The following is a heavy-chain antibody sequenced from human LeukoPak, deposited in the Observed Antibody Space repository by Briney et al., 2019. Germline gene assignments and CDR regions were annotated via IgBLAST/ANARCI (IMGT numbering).Heavy chain of an antibody. CDR2: IYSSGTT. Sequence: SQTLSLTCTVSGGSISSGGYYWSWIRQHPGKGLEWIGHIYSSGTTYSNPSLKSRLTISVDTSQNQFSLKLNSVTAADTAVYYCARHLEYISSWKGYYFDYWGQGILVTVSS. CDR1: GGSISSGGYY. D-gene: IGHD6-13*01. V-gene: IGHV4-31*03. J-gene: IGHJ4*02. CDR3: ARHLEYISSWKGYYFDY.